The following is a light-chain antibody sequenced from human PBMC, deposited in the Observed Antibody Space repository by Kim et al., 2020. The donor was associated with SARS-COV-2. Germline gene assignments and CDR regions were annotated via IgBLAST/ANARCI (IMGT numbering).Light chain of an antibody. J-gene: IGLJ3*02. CDR3: QSYDSSNLWV. Sequence: KTVTAPWTRRSGRLASNYVQWYQQRPGSAPTTVIYEDNQSPSGVPDRFSGSIDSSSNSASLTISGLKTEDEADYYCQSYDSSNLWVFGGGTKLTVL. CDR2: EDN. V-gene: IGLV6-57*03. CDR1: SGRLASNY.